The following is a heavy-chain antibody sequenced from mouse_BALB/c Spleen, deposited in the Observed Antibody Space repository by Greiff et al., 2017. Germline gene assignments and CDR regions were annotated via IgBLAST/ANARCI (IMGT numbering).Heavy chain of an antibody. J-gene: IGHJ4*01. CDR3: ARGHYGSTFYYAMDY. D-gene: IGHD1-1*01. CDR1: GFTFSSYA. CDR2: ISSGGST. V-gene: IGHV5-6-5*01. Sequence: DVHLVESGGGLVKPGGSLKLSCAASGFTFSSYAMSWVRQTPEKRLEWVASISSGGSTYYPDSVKGRFTISRDNARNILYLQMSSLRSEDTAMYYCARGHYGSTFYYAMDYWGQGTSVTVSS.